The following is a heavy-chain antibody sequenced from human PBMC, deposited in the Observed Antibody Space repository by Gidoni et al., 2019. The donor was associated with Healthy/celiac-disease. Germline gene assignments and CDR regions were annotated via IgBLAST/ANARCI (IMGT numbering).Heavy chain of an antibody. CDR3: AKEFEYSIPHDAFDI. J-gene: IGHJ3*02. CDR2: ISGSGGST. CDR1: GFTLSNYA. V-gene: IGHV3-23*01. D-gene: IGHD6-6*01. Sequence: EVQLLESGGGLVQPGGSLRLSCAASGFTLSNYAMSCVRQAPGKGLEWVSAISGSGGSTYYADSVKCRFTISRDNSKNTLYLQMNSLRAEDTAVYYCAKEFEYSIPHDAFDIWGQGTMVTVSS.